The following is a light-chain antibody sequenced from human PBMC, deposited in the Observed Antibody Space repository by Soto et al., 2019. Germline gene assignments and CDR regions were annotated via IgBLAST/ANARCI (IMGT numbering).Light chain of an antibody. CDR3: SSYKTIFTYV. CDR2: EVS. J-gene: IGLJ1*01. CDR1: SSDVGDYKY. V-gene: IGLV2-14*01. Sequence: QSALTQPASVSGSPGQSITISCTGTSSDVGDYKYVSWYQQHPGKAPKLVISEVSNRPSGISNRFSGSKSGNTASLTISGLQDEDQADYYCSSYKTIFTYVFGTGTKVTVL.